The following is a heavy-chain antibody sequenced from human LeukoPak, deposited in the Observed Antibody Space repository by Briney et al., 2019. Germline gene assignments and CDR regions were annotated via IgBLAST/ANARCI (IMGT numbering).Heavy chain of an antibody. CDR2: IRSKAYGGTT. CDR1: GFNFGDYA. Sequence: GGSLRLSCTASGFNFGDYAMSWVRRAPGKGLEWVGFIRSKAYGGTTEYAASVKGRFTISRDDSKSIAYLQMNSLKTEDTGVYYCTRDSRSGYSSRGGDYWGQGTLVTVSS. V-gene: IGHV3-49*04. J-gene: IGHJ4*02. CDR3: TRDSRSGYSSRGGDY. D-gene: IGHD6-13*01.